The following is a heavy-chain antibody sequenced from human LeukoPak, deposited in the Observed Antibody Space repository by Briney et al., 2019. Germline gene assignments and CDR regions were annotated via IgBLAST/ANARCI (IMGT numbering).Heavy chain of an antibody. J-gene: IGHJ4*02. CDR1: GGSISSYY. V-gene: IGHV4-4*07. Sequence: SETLSLTCTVSGGSISSYYWSWIRQPAGKGLEWIGRIYTSGSNDSNPSLKSRVSMSVDSSKNQFSLNLTFVTAADTAVYYCARETPCGGDCSSGRSFDCWGQGILVTVSS. D-gene: IGHD2-21*02. CDR3: ARETPCGGDCSSGRSFDC. CDR2: IYTSGSN.